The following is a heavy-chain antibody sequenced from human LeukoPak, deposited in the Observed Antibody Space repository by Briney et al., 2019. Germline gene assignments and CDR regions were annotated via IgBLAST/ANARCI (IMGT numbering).Heavy chain of an antibody. V-gene: IGHV3-23*01. CDR3: AKGNIILRFLDRPPAPADAFSV. CDR1: GLTFNNFA. CDR2: IRDRGDQT. J-gene: IGHJ3*01. D-gene: IGHD3-3*01. Sequence: PGGSLRLSCALSGLTFNNFAMSWVRQAPGRGLGWDSAIRDRGDQTIYADSVKGRFSIPRDNSKNTVHLQMNSLRAEDTAIYYRAKGNIILRFLDRPPAPADAFSVWGEGTMVTATS.